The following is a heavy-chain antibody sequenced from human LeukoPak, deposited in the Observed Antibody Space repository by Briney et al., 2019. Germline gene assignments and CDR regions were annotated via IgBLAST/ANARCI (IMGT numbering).Heavy chain of an antibody. CDR2: ISYDGSYK. CDR1: GFSFITYA. CDR3: AKGDTTWELPHDY. D-gene: IGHD1-26*01. V-gene: IGHV3-30*04. J-gene: IGHJ4*02. Sequence: GGSLRLSCEASGFSFITYAIHWVRQAPGKGLEWVALISYDGSYKYYTDSVKGRFTISRDNSKNTLYLQMNSLRAEDTAVYYCAKGDTTWELPHDYWGQGTLVTVSS.